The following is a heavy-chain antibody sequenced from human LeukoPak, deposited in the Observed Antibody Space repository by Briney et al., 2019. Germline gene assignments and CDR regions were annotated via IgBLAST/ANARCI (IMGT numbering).Heavy chain of an antibody. CDR3: ARNSRIAAAGTRWGLGY. D-gene: IGHD6-13*01. CDR1: GYTFTSYD. J-gene: IGHJ4*02. CDR2: MNPNSGNT. V-gene: IGHV1-8*01. Sequence: ASVKVSCKASGYTFTSYDINWVRQATGQGLEWMGWMNPNSGNTGYAQKFQGRVTMTRNTSISTAYMELSSLRSEDTAVYYCARNSRIAAAGTRWGLGYWGQGTLVAVSS.